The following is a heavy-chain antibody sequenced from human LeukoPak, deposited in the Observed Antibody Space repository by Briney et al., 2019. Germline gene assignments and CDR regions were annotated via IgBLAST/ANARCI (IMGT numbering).Heavy chain of an antibody. CDR2: IYYSGST. J-gene: IGHJ4*02. CDR1: GGSISSSSYY. CDR3: ARDTPYSNNPVR. D-gene: IGHD4-11*01. Sequence: SETLSLTCTVSGGSISSSSYYWGWIRQPPGKGLEWIGYIYYSGSTYYNPSLKSRVTISVDASKNQFSLKLSSVTAADTAVYYCARDTPYSNNPVRWGQGTLVTVSS. V-gene: IGHV4-30-4*08.